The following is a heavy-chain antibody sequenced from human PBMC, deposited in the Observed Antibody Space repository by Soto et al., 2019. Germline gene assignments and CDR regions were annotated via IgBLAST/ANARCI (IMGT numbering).Heavy chain of an antibody. CDR3: SSKASGDQVFFDY. CDR2: IRSKANSYAT. CDR1: GFTFSDST. V-gene: IGHV3-73*01. J-gene: IGHJ4*02. D-gene: IGHD1-26*01. Sequence: PGGSLRLSCAASGFTFSDSTLHWVRQASGKGLEWVGRIRSKANSYATAYAASVKGRFTISRDDSKNTVYLQMESLKAEDTAVYYCSSKASGDQVFFDYWGQGILVTVSS.